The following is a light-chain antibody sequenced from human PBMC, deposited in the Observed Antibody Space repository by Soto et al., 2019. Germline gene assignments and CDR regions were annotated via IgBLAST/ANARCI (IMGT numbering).Light chain of an antibody. J-gene: IGKJ5*01. Sequence: EIVLTQSPATLSLSPGESATLSCRATRSVSSYLAWYQQKPGQAPRLLIYGASSRATGIPARFSGTGSGTDFTLTINNLEPEDFAVYYCQVRTNWSIAFGRGTRLEIK. V-gene: IGKV3-11*01. CDR1: RSVSSY. CDR2: GAS. CDR3: QVRTNWSIA.